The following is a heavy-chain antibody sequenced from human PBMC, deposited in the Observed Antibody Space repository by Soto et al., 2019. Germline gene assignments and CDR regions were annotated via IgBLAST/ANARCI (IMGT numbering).Heavy chain of an antibody. V-gene: IGHV3-33*01. CDR1: GFTFSSYG. J-gene: IGHJ6*02. Sequence: GGSLRLSCAASGFTFSSYGMHWVRQAPGKGLEWVAVIWYDGSNKYYADSVKGRFTISRDNSKSTLYLQMNSLRAEDTAVYYCARDMVWGLKYYYYGMDVWGQGITVTVSS. CDR3: ARDMVWGLKYYYYGMDV. D-gene: IGHD3-10*01. CDR2: IWYDGSNK.